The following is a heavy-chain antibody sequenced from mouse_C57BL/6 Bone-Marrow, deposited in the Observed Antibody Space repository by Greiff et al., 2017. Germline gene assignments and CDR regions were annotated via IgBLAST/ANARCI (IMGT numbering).Heavy chain of an antibody. D-gene: IGHD1-1*01. CDR3: ASNYYGSSYDY. V-gene: IGHV5-6*01. CDR1: GFTFSSYG. CDR2: ISSGGSYT. J-gene: IGHJ2*01. Sequence: EVNVVESGGDLVKPGGSLKLSCAASGFTFSSYGLSWVRQTPDKRLEWVATISSGGSYTYYPDSVKVRFTISRDNAKNTLYLQMSSLKSEDTAMYYCASNYYGSSYDYWGQGTTLTVSS.